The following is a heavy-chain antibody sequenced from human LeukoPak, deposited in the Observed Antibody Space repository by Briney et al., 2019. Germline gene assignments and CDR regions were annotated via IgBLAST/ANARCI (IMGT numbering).Heavy chain of an antibody. J-gene: IGHJ5*02. D-gene: IGHD3-3*01. CDR3: ARDLGVHYDSWSGTNWFDP. V-gene: IGHV1-2*02. CDR1: GYTFTDYY. Sequence: GASVTVSCMASGYTFTDYYIHWVRQAPGQGLEWMGWINPNRGGTNYAQKFQGRVTMTRDTSISTAYMELTKLRSDDTALYYCARDLGVHYDSWSGTNWFDPWGQGTLVTVSS. CDR2: INPNRGGT.